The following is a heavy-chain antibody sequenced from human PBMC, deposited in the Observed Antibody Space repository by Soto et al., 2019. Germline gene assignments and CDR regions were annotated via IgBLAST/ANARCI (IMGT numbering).Heavy chain of an antibody. J-gene: IGHJ4*02. CDR3: ARGDYHESSGIFDS. D-gene: IGHD3-22*01. CDR2: ISPWSGER. CDR1: GYSFTNYG. V-gene: IGHV1-18*01. Sequence: QAQLVQSGAEVKKPGASVKVSCKASGYSFTNYGINWVRQAPGQGLEWMGWISPWSGEREYTQNVQGRVTMTTDTSTGTAYMELRRLRSDDTAVYFCARGDYHESSGIFDSWGQGTLVTVSS.